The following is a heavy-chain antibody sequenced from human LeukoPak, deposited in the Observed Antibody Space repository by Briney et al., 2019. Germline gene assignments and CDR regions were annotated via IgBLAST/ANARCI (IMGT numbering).Heavy chain of an antibody. D-gene: IGHD2-21*01. V-gene: IGHV4-38-2*01. CDR3: ARGDIPDF. CDR2: IFHSGKT. Sequence: SETVSLTCGVSGYSISSGYYWGWIRHSPGKGLEWIGSIFHSGKTYYNLSLTSRVTISVDTSTNQFSLKLTSVTAADTAVYYCARGDIPDFWGQGNLVTVSS. J-gene: IGHJ4*02. CDR1: GYSISSGYY.